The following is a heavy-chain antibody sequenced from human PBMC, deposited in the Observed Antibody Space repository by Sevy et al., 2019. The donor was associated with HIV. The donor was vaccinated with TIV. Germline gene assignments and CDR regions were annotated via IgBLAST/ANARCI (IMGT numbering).Heavy chain of an antibody. Sequence: GGSLRLSCAASGLTFSSHAMHWVRQAPGKGLEWVAVISSAGSNKYYADSVKGRFTISRDNPKNTLYLHMNSLRPEDTAVYYCTRDAGYSIAWSPSDYWGQGTLVTVSS. D-gene: IGHD6-19*01. CDR2: ISSAGSNK. CDR1: GLTFSSHA. CDR3: TRDAGYSIAWSPSDY. J-gene: IGHJ4*02. V-gene: IGHV3-30-3*01.